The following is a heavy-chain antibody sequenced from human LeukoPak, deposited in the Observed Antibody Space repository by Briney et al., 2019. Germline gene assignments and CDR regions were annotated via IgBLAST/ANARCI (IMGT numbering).Heavy chain of an antibody. CDR3: ARPSYYYDSPFDY. Sequence: SVKVSCKASGGTFSSYAISWVRQAPGQGLEWMGGIIPIFGTANYAQKFQGRVTITTDESTSTAYMELSSLRSEDTAVYYCARPSYYYDSPFDYWGQGTLVTVFS. J-gene: IGHJ4*02. D-gene: IGHD3-22*01. CDR2: IIPIFGTA. CDR1: GGTFSSYA. V-gene: IGHV1-69*05.